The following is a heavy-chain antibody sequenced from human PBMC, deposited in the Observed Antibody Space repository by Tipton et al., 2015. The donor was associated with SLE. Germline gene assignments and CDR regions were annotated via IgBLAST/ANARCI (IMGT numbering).Heavy chain of an antibody. CDR3: AKGDHGGLSGWFDP. D-gene: IGHD2-8*02. V-gene: IGHV3-53*01. J-gene: IGHJ5*02. Sequence: SLRLSCAASGFTVSSNYMSWVRQAPGKGLEWVSVIYSDGSTYYADSVKGRFTVSRDNSKNTVHLQMNSLRADDAAVYYCAKGDHGGLSGWFDPWGQGTLVTVSS. CDR2: IYSDGST. CDR1: GFTVSSNY.